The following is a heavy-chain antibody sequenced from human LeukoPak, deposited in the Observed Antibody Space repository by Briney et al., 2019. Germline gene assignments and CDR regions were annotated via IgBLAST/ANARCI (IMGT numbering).Heavy chain of an antibody. D-gene: IGHD4-23*01. V-gene: IGHV4-59*01. CDR3: ARGPYGGNSDFDY. Sequence: PSETLSFTCTVSGGSISSYYWSWIRQPPGKGLEWIGYIFYSGSTSYNPSLKSRVTISVDRSKSQFSLKLSSVTAADTAVYYCARGPYGGNSDFDYWGQGTLVSVSS. CDR2: IFYSGST. J-gene: IGHJ4*02. CDR1: GGSISSYY.